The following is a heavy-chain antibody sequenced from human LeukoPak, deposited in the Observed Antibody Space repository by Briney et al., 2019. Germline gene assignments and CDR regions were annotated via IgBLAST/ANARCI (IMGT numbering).Heavy chain of an antibody. J-gene: IGHJ4*02. CDR1: GYTFTAQY. V-gene: IGHV1-2*02. Sequence: GASVRVSCKASGYTFTAQYMHWVRQAPGQGLEWMGWINPNNGDTKYAQSFLGRVTMTRDTSTTTAYMDLRSLRSDDTAVYFWASYPRNILSPPFDYWGQGTLVAVSS. D-gene: IGHD2/OR15-2a*01. CDR2: INPNNGDT. CDR3: ASYPRNILSPPFDY.